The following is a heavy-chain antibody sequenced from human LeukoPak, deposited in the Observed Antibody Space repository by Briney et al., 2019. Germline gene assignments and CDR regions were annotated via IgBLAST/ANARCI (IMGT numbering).Heavy chain of an antibody. Sequence: GGSLRLSCAASGFTFSSYAMHWVRQAPGKGLEWVAVISYDGSNKYYADSVKGRFTISRDNSKNTLYLQMNSLRAEDTAVYYCAKEPYYDILTGELDYWGQGTLVTVSS. CDR3: AKEPYYDILTGELDY. D-gene: IGHD3-9*01. CDR2: ISYDGSNK. J-gene: IGHJ4*02. CDR1: GFTFSSYA. V-gene: IGHV3-30-3*01.